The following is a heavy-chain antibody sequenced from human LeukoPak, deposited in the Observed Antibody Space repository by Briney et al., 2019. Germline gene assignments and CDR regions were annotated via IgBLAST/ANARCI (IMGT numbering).Heavy chain of an antibody. J-gene: IGHJ4*02. V-gene: IGHV3-23*01. CDR2: ISGSGGST. CDR1: GFTFSSYA. CDR3: AKDPSYYDILTGYSDY. D-gene: IGHD3-9*01. Sequence: GSLRLSFAASGFTFSSYAMRWVRQAPGKGLEWVSAISGSGGSTYYADSVKGRFTISRDNSKNTLYLQMNSLRAEDTAVYYCAKDPSYYDILTGYSDYWGQGTLVTVSS.